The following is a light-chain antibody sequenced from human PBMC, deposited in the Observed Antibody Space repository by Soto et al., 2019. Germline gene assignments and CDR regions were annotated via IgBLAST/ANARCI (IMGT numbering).Light chain of an antibody. V-gene: IGKV3-20*01. CDR2: GAS. Sequence: EIVLTQSPATLSLSPGERVTLSCRASQSVSSYLAWYQQKPGQAPSLLIYGASSRATGIPDRFSGSGSGTDFTLTISRLEPEDFAVYYCQQYGSSLMYTFGQGTKLEIK. CDR3: QQYGSSLMYT. CDR1: QSVSSY. J-gene: IGKJ2*01.